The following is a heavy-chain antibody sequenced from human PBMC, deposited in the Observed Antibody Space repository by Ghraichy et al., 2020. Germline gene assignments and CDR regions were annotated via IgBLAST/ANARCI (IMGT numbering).Heavy chain of an antibody. CDR2: INHSGST. Sequence: SQTLSLTCAVYGGSFSGYYWSWIRQPPGKGLEWIGEINHSGSTNYNPSLKSRVTISVDTSKNQFSLKLSSVTAADTAVYYCARIPRYTAVAGLMDQTVDYWGQGTLVTVSS. D-gene: IGHD6-19*01. V-gene: IGHV4-34*01. J-gene: IGHJ4*02. CDR3: ARIPRYTAVAGLMDQTVDY. CDR1: GGSFSGYY.